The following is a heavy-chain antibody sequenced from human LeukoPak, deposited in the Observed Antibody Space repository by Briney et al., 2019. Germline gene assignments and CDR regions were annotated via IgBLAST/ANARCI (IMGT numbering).Heavy chain of an antibody. Sequence: GGSLRLSCAASGFTFSSYWMHWVRQAPGKGLVWVSRINSDRSSTSYADSVKGRFTISRDNAKNTLYLQMNSLRAEDTAVYYGARGYYDSSGYFKVGYNWFDPWGQGTLVTVSS. CDR2: INSDRSST. V-gene: IGHV3-74*01. CDR1: GFTFSSYW. CDR3: ARGYYDSSGYFKVGYNWFDP. D-gene: IGHD3-22*01. J-gene: IGHJ5*02.